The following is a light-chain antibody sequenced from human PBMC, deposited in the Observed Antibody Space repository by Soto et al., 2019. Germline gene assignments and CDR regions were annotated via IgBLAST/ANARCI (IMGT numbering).Light chain of an antibody. CDR2: END. CDR3: GTWDSSLSIFV. CDR1: SSNIGNYY. V-gene: IGLV1-51*02. Sequence: QSVLPQPPSVAAAPGQKVTMSCSGGSSNIGNYYVSLHQQLPGTAHKLLSYENDKRPSVIPDRFSGSKSGTSATLGITGLQTGDEADYYCGTWDSSLSIFVLGNGTKVPVL. J-gene: IGLJ1*01.